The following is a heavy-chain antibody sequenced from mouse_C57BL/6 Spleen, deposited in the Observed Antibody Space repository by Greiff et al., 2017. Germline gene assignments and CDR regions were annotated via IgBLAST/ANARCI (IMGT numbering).Heavy chain of an antibody. CDR3: TRSDYGSSGDY. V-gene: IGHV1-5*01. CDR2: IYPGNSDT. CDR1: GYTFTSYW. J-gene: IGHJ2*01. Sequence: VQLQQSGTVLARPGASVKMSCKTSGYTFTSYWMHWVKQRPGQGLEWIGAIYPGNSDTSYNQKFKGKAKLTAVTSASTAYMELSSLTNEDFAVYYCTRSDYGSSGDYWGQGTTLTVSS. D-gene: IGHD1-1*01.